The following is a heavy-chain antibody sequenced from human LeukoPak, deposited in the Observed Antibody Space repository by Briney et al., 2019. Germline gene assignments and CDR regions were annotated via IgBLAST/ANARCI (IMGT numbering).Heavy chain of an antibody. Sequence: KVSCKASGGTFSSYAISWVRQAPGQGLEWMGGIIPIFGTANHAQKFQGRVTITADESTSTAYMELSSLRSEDTAVYYCAAREDTVTRSYFDYWGQGTLVTVSS. V-gene: IGHV1-69*01. CDR2: IIPIFGTA. CDR1: GGTFSSYA. J-gene: IGHJ4*02. CDR3: AAREDTVTRSYFDY. D-gene: IGHD4-11*01.